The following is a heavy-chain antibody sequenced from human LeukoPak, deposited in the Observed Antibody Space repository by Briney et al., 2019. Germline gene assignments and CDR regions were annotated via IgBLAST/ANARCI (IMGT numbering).Heavy chain of an antibody. CDR3: ARGSDSNTALDY. J-gene: IGHJ4*02. Sequence: ASVKVSCKASGYTFTGYYMHWVRQAPGQGLEWMGWMNPNSGNSGYALQFQGRVTMTMNASINTVYMEVNSLRSEDTAVYYCARGSDSNTALDYWGLGTLVTVSS. D-gene: IGHD5-18*01. V-gene: IGHV1-8*02. CDR1: GYTFTGYY. CDR2: MNPNSGNS.